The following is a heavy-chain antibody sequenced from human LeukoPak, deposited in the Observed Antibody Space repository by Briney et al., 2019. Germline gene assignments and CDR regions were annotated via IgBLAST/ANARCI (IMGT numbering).Heavy chain of an antibody. D-gene: IGHD5-12*01. CDR1: GFTFSTYA. Sequence: GGSLRLSCAASGFTFSTYAMSWVRQAPGKGLEWVSVISGSGDSSYYADSVKGRFTISRDNAKNSLYLQMNSLRAEDTAVYYCARVHIVDTDDAFDIWGQGTMVTVSS. V-gene: IGHV3-23*01. CDR3: ARVHIVDTDDAFDI. CDR2: ISGSGDSS. J-gene: IGHJ3*02.